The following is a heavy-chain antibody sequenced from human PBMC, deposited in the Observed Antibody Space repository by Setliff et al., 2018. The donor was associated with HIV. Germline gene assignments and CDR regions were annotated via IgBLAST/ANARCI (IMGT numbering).Heavy chain of an antibody. Sequence: GGSLRLSCLASGFTFTGLTFTDYNMNWVRRAPGRGLEWVANIKQDGSDMHYIESVKGRFTIFRDNAKNSLYLQMNSLRAEDTAVYYCARDSRTGYFDSWGQGTLVTVSS. CDR1: GFTFTGLTFTDYN. CDR3: ARDSRTGYFDS. V-gene: IGHV3-7*01. D-gene: IGHD2-2*01. CDR2: IKQDGSDM. J-gene: IGHJ4*02.